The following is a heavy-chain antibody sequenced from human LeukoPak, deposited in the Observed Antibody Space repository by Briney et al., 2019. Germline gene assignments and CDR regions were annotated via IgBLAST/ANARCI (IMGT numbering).Heavy chain of an antibody. V-gene: IGHV4-39*01. CDR2: AYYSGGT. Sequence: SETLSLTCTVSGGSISSNNCYWAWIRQTPGKGLEWIGSAYYSGGTYYNPSLESRVTISVDPSKNQFSLKVSSVTAADTAVYYCTRRPLMTLTTSGYFDYWGQGTLVTVSS. J-gene: IGHJ4*02. CDR1: GGSISSNNCY. CDR3: TRRPLMTLTTSGYFDY. D-gene: IGHD4-17*01.